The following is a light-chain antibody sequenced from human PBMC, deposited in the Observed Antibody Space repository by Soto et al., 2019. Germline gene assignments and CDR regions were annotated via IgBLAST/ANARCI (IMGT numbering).Light chain of an antibody. CDR3: QQYDNLPRP. Sequence: DIQRTQSPSSLSASVGDRVTIACQARQGISNYLNWYQQKPGKATKLLIYDASNLETGVPSRCSGSGSGTDFTFTNSSLQPEDIATYYCQQYDNLPRPFGGGTKGDSK. CDR1: QGISNY. CDR2: DAS. V-gene: IGKV1-33*01. J-gene: IGKJ4*02.